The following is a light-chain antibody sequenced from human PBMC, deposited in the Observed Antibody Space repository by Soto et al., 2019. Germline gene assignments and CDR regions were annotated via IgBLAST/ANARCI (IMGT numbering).Light chain of an antibody. CDR1: SSNIGSNI. CDR3: AAWDDSLHGHV. Sequence: QSVPTQPPSASGTPGQRVTISCSGGSSNIGSNIVNWYQQLPGTAPKVLIYSNNQRPSGVPDRFSGSKSGTSASLAISGLQSEDEADYYCAAWDDSLHGHVFGTGTKVTVL. CDR2: SNN. V-gene: IGLV1-44*01. J-gene: IGLJ1*01.